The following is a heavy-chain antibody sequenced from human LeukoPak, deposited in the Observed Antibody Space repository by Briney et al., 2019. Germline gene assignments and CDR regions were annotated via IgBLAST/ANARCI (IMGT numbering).Heavy chain of an antibody. CDR3: AKDLVGATTGTAFDI. CDR2: ISYDGSNK. V-gene: IGHV3-30*18. Sequence: GGSLRLSCAASGFTFSSYGMHWVRQAPGKGLEWVAVISYDGSNKYYADSVKGRFTISRDNSKNTLYLQMNSLRAEDTAVYYCAKDLVGATTGTAFDIWGQGTMVTVSS. D-gene: IGHD1-26*01. CDR1: GFTFSSYG. J-gene: IGHJ3*02.